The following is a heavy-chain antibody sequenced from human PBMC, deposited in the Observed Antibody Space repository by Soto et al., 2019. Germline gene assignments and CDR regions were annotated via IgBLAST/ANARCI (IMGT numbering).Heavy chain of an antibody. D-gene: IGHD3-3*01. CDR3: ARDITIFGVVTHYYYGMDV. CDR2: ISSSSSYI. CDR1: GFTFSSYS. J-gene: IGHJ6*02. Sequence: EVQLVESGGGLVKPGGSLRLSCAASGFTFSSYSMNWVRQAPGKGLEWVSSISSSSSYIYYADSVKGRFTISRDNAKNSLYLQMNSLRAEDTAVYYCARDITIFGVVTHYYYGMDVWGQGTTVTVSS. V-gene: IGHV3-21*01.